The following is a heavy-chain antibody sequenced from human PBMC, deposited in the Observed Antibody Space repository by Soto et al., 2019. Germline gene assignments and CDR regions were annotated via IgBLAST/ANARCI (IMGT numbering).Heavy chain of an antibody. J-gene: IGHJ4*02. Sequence: QVQLVESGGGLVKPGGSLRLSCAASGFTCSAYYMSWIRQAPGKGLEWISYISSSGDTGNYADSVKGRFTVSRDNAKNSLYLQMNSLRGEDTAVYYCARDRGAVVGQFFDYWGQGTLVTVSS. CDR1: GFTCSAYY. CDR3: ARDRGAVVGQFFDY. D-gene: IGHD6-19*01. V-gene: IGHV3-11*01. CDR2: ISSSGDTG.